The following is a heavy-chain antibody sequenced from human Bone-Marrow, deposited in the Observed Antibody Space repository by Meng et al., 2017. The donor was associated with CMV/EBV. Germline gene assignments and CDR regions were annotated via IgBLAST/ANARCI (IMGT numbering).Heavy chain of an antibody. CDR1: GFTFSSYS. J-gene: IGHJ6*02. D-gene: IGHD6-13*01. V-gene: IGHV3-21*01. CDR2: ISSSSYI. Sequence: GESLKISCAASGFTFSSYSMNWVRQAPGKGLEWVSSISSSSYIYYADSVKGRFTISRDNAKNSLYLQMNSLRAEDTAVYYCASRRTGIAAAGTEDVVWGQGTTVTVSS. CDR3: ASRRTGIAAAGTEDVV.